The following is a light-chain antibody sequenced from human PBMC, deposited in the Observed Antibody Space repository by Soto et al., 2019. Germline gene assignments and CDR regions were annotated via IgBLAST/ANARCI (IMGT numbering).Light chain of an antibody. CDR2: KAS. V-gene: IGKV1-5*03. J-gene: IGKJ1*01. CDR1: QSISTW. Sequence: DIQMTQSPSTLSASVGDRVTITCRASQSISTWLAWYQKKPGKAPKVLIYKASNLESGVPSRFSGSGSGTEFTLTISSLQPDDFATYYCQQYSTYYRTFGQGTKVEIK. CDR3: QQYSTYYRT.